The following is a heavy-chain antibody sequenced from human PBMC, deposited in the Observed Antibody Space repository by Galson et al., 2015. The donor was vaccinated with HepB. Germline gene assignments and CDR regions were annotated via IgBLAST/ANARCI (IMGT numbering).Heavy chain of an antibody. CDR2: IKEDGSVR. CDR1: GFSFNTYW. D-gene: IGHD1-26*01. J-gene: IGHJ6*02. Sequence: SLRLSCAASGFSFNTYWMTWVRQSPGKGLEWVANIKEDGSVRYYVDSVKGRFTISRDNAKNSLYLQMNSLRAEDTALYYCAKDIGSGSQIGYYYYHGMDVWGQGTTVTVSS. V-gene: IGHV3-7*03. CDR3: AKDIGSGSQIGYYYYHGMDV.